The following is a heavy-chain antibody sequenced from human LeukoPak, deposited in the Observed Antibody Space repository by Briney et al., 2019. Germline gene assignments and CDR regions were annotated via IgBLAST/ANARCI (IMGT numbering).Heavy chain of an antibody. D-gene: IGHD5-12*01. J-gene: IGHJ3*02. V-gene: IGHV1-69*04. Sequence: GSSVKVSCKASGGTFSSYAITWVRQAPGQGLEWMGRIIPILGIANYAQKFQGRVTIIADKSTCTAYMELSSLRSEDTAVYYCARDLYSGHEGNAFDIWGQGTMVTVSS. CDR1: GGTFSSYA. CDR3: ARDLYSGHEGNAFDI. CDR2: IIPILGIA.